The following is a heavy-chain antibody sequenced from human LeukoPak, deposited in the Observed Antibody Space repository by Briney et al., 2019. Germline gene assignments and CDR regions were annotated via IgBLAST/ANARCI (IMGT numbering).Heavy chain of an antibody. CDR2: ISAYNGNT. CDR3: ARADGYCSSTSCYADDAFDI. J-gene: IGHJ3*02. D-gene: IGHD2-2*01. Sequence: GASVKVSCKASGYTFTSYGISWVRQAPGQGLEWMGWISAYNGNTNYAQKLQGRVTMTTDTSTSTAYVELRSLRSDDTAVYYCARADGYCSSTSCYADDAFDIWGQGTMVTVSS. V-gene: IGHV1-18*01. CDR1: GYTFTSYG.